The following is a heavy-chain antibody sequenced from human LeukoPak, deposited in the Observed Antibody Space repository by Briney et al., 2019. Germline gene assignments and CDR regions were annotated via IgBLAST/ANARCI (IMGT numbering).Heavy chain of an antibody. J-gene: IGHJ4*02. CDR3: ARGRYTSRLPFFY. V-gene: IGHV3-48*02. CDR1: GFTFSSYR. CDR2: IFGTTITI. D-gene: IGHD6-19*01. Sequence: PGGSLRLSCAASGFTFSSYRMNWVRQAPGKGLEWVSFIFGTTITIYSAYSFKRPFTISRDNSNNSLYLQMNSLRDEDTAVYYCARGRYTSRLPFFYWGQGTLVTVSS.